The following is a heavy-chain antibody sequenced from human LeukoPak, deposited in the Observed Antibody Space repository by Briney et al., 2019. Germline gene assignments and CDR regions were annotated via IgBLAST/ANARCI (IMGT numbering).Heavy chain of an antibody. CDR3: VKGGVVTTRPFDY. J-gene: IGHJ4*02. CDR1: GFTFSSYS. D-gene: IGHD4-11*01. Sequence: GGSLRLSCAASGFTFSSYSMNWVRQAPGKGLEWVSSISSSSSYIYYADSVKGRFTISRDNSKNTLYLQMNNLRAEDTAVYYCVKGGVVTTRPFDYWGQGTLVTVSS. CDR2: ISSSSSYI. V-gene: IGHV3-21*01.